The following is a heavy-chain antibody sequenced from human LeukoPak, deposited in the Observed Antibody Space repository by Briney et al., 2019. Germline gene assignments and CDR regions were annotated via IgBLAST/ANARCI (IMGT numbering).Heavy chain of an antibody. J-gene: IGHJ6*04. CDR2: IIPIFGTA. CDR3: ARERVDIAMVRSDYYYYYGMDV. CDR1: GGTFSSYA. D-gene: IGHD5-18*01. V-gene: IGHV1-69*06. Sequence: SVKVSCKASGGTFSSYAISWVRQDPGQGLEWMGGIIPIFGTANYAQKFQGRVTITADKSTSTAYMELSSLRSEDTAVNYCARERVDIAMVRSDYYYYYGMDVWGKGTTVTVSS.